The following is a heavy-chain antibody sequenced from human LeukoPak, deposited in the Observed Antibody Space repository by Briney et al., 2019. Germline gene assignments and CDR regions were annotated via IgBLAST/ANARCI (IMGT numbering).Heavy chain of an antibody. CDR3: ASLTSGYLLEYFQH. V-gene: IGHV1-2*06. J-gene: IGHJ1*01. D-gene: IGHD3-22*01. CDR2: INPNSGGT. Sequence: ASVKVSCKASGYTFTGYYMHWVRQAPGQGVEWMGRINPNSGGTNYAQKFQGRVTITRDTSISTAYMELSRLRSDDTAVYYCASLTSGYLLEYFQHWGQGTLVTVSS. CDR1: GYTFTGYY.